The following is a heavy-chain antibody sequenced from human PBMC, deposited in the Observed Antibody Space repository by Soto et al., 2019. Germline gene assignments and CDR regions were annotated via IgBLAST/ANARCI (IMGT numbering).Heavy chain of an antibody. CDR1: GFTFSSYG. CDR2: IWYDGSNK. CDR3: ARDITMVRGVIRGDYYYYYGMDV. D-gene: IGHD3-10*01. Sequence: GGSLRLSCAASGFTFSSYGMHWVRQAPGKGLEWVAVIWYDGSNKYYADSVKGRFTISRDNSKNTLYLQMNSLRAEDTAVYYCARDITMVRGVIRGDYYYYYGMDVWGQGTTVTVSS. V-gene: IGHV3-33*01. J-gene: IGHJ6*02.